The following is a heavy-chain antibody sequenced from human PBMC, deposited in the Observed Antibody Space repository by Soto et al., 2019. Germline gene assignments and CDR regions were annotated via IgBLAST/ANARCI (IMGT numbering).Heavy chain of an antibody. CDR2: TYYRSNWRH. D-gene: IGHD6-19*01. V-gene: IGHV6-1*01. Sequence: SQTLSLTCAISGDSVSSNTAAWNWIRSSPSRGLEWLGRTYYRSNWRHDYAVSVKSRITVNPGTSKNHFSLQLNSVTPDDTAVYYCARGAAGSGFDLWGQGTLVTVSS. CDR3: ARGAAGSGFDL. CDR1: GDSVSSNTAA. J-gene: IGHJ4*02.